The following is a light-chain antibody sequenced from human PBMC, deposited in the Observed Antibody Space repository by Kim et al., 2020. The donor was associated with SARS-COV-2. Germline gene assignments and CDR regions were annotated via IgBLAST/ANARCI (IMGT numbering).Light chain of an antibody. CDR1: QTVTHNY. Sequence: LSPGERATLSCRASQTVTHNYLAWFQKKPGQAPRLLISGASSRASGVPDRFSGSGSGTDFTLTISRLEPEDFAVYYCQQYAHSPLAFGGGTKVEIK. CDR2: GAS. V-gene: IGKV3-20*01. J-gene: IGKJ4*01. CDR3: QQYAHSPLA.